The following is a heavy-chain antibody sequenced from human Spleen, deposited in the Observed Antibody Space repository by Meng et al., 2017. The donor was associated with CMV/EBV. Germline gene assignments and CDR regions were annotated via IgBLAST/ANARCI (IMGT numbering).Heavy chain of an antibody. Sequence: YTFPSYGISWVRQAPGPGLEWMGWISAYHGNTNYAQKLQGRVTMTTDTSTSTAYMELRSLRSDDTAVYYCARDGGYCSSTSCRKLFDPWGQGTLVTVSS. V-gene: IGHV1-18*01. CDR2: ISAYHGNT. CDR3: ARDGGYCSSTSCRKLFDP. J-gene: IGHJ5*02. D-gene: IGHD2-2*01. CDR1: YTFPSYG.